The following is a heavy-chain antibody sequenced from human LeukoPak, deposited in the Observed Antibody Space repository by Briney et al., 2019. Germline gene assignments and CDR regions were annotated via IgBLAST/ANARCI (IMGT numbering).Heavy chain of an antibody. Sequence: SETLSLTRTVSGGSISSYYWSWIRQPPGKGLEWIGYIYYSGSTNYNPSLKSRVTISVDTSKNQFSLKLSSVTAADTAVYYCARETPYSSGWFDYWGQGTLVTVSS. CDR3: ARETPYSSGWFDY. J-gene: IGHJ4*02. D-gene: IGHD6-25*01. CDR1: GGSISSYY. V-gene: IGHV4-59*01. CDR2: IYYSGST.